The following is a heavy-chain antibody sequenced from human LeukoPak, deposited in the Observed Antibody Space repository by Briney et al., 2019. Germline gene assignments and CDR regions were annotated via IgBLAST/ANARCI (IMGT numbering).Heavy chain of an antibody. D-gene: IGHD3-10*01. CDR2: ISWNSGSI. CDR3: AKASSGSLDY. Sequence: GRSLRLSCAASGFTFDDYAMHWVRQAPGKGLEWVPGISWNSGSIGYADSVKGRFAISRDNAKNSLYLQMNSLRAEDTALYYCAKASSGSLDYWGQGTLVTVSS. J-gene: IGHJ4*02. V-gene: IGHV3-9*01. CDR1: GFTFDDYA.